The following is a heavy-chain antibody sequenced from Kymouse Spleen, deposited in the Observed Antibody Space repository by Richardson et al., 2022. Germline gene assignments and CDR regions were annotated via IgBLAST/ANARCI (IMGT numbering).Heavy chain of an antibody. CDR3: AKAQYNWNYVGYYYYGMDV. D-gene: IGHD1-7*01. CDR2: ISWNSGSI. J-gene: IGHJ6*02. V-gene: IGHV3-9*01. Sequence: EVQLVESGGGLVQPGRSLRLSCAASGFTFDDYAMHWVRQAPGKGLEWVSGISWNSGSIGYADSVKGRFTISRDNAKNSLYLQMNSLRAEDTALYYCAKAQYNWNYVGYYYYGMDVWGQGTTVTVSS. CDR1: GFTFDDYA.